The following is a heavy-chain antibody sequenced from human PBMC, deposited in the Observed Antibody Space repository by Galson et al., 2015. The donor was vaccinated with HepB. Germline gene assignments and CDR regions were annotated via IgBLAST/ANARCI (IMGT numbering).Heavy chain of an antibody. CDR3: AKDGGRGYTYGPNWFDP. Sequence: SLRLSCAASGFTFSSYGMHWVRQAPGKGLEWVAVVSYDGSNKYYADSVKGRFTISRDNSKNTLYLQMNSLRAEDTAIYYCAKDGGRGYTYGPNWFDPWGKGTLVTVSS. CDR1: GFTFSSYG. J-gene: IGHJ5*02. CDR2: VSYDGSNK. D-gene: IGHD5-18*01. V-gene: IGHV3-30*18.